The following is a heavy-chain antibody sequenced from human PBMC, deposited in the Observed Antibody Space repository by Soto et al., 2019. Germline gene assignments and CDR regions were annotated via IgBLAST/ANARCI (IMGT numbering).Heavy chain of an antibody. CDR3: ARDLMRKAVDGRGPDLDY. CDR1: GGSISSSNC. V-gene: IGHV4-4*02. J-gene: IGHJ4*02. CDR2: IYHSGST. Sequence: QVQLQESGPGLVKPAGTLSLTCAVSGGSISSSNCWSWVRQPPGKGLEWIGEIYHSGSTNYNPSLQSRVTISVDNSKNQFSLKLSSVTAADTAVYYCARDLMRKAVDGRGPDLDYGGQGTLVIVAS. D-gene: IGHD6-19*01.